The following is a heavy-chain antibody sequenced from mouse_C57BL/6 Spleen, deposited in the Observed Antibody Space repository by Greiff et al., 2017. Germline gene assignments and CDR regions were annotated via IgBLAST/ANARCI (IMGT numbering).Heavy chain of an antibody. CDR3: ARSYDGAMDY. D-gene: IGHD2-3*01. J-gene: IGHJ4*01. Sequence: QVQLQQSGPELVKPGASVKISCKASGYTFTSYWMHWVKQRPIQGLEWIGNIDPSDSETHYNQKFKDKATLTVDKSSSTAYMQLSSLTSEDSAVYYCARSYDGAMDYWGQGTSVTVSS. CDR1: GYTFTSYW. CDR2: IDPSDSET. V-gene: IGHV1-52*01.